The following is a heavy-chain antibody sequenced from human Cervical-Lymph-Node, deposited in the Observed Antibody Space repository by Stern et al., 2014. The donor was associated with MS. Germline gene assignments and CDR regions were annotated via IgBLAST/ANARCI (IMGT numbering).Heavy chain of an antibody. J-gene: IGHJ6*02. CDR1: GFSFDDSA. Sequence: EVHLVESGGGLVQPGRSLRLSCIASGFSFDDSAMHWVRQVPGTGLEWVSGIGWNSATIGYADAVKGRFTIARDNARNSLYLEINSLRPEDTALYYCAKGGFLGYYAGLDVWGQGTPVTVSS. D-gene: IGHD2/OR15-2a*01. CDR2: IGWNSATI. V-gene: IGHV3-9*01. CDR3: AKGGFLGYYAGLDV.